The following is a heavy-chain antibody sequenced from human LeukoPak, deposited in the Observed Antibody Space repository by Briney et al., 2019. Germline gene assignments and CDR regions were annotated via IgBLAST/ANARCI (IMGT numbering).Heavy chain of an antibody. V-gene: IGHV1-2*02. CDR2: INPNSGGT. J-gene: IGHJ4*02. CDR3: ARDLGGDYPFYFDY. D-gene: IGHD4-17*01. Sequence: GASVKVSCKASVYTFTGYYMHWVRQAPGQGLEWMGWINPNSGGTNYAQKFQGRVTMTRDTSISTAYMELSRLRSDDTAVYYCARDLGGDYPFYFDYWGQGTLVTVSS. CDR1: VYTFTGYY.